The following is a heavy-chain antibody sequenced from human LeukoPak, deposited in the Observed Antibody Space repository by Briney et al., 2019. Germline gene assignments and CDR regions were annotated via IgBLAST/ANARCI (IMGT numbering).Heavy chain of an antibody. Sequence: GGSLRLSCTVSGFTVSSNSMSWVRQAPGKGLEWVSAISGSGGSTYYADSVKGRFTISRDNSKNTLYLQMNSLRAEDTAVYYCTTSGYYYDSSGYYVYWGQGTLVTVSS. CDR2: ISGSGGST. CDR1: GFTVSSNS. CDR3: TTSGYYYDSSGYYVY. V-gene: IGHV3-23*01. J-gene: IGHJ4*02. D-gene: IGHD3-22*01.